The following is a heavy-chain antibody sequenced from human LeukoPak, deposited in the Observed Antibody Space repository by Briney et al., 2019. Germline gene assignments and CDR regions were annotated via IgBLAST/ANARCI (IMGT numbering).Heavy chain of an antibody. V-gene: IGHV4-59*01. J-gene: IGHJ5*02. Sequence: SETLSLTCTVSGGSITTYYWSWIRQPPGKGLEWIGYVSYNEIANYNPSLKSRVTISVDTSKNQFSLKLNSVTAADTAVYYCARFYYDSTGYCFAPWGQGTLVTVFS. CDR3: ARFYYDSTGYCFAP. D-gene: IGHD3-22*01. CDR2: VSYNEIA. CDR1: GGSITTYY.